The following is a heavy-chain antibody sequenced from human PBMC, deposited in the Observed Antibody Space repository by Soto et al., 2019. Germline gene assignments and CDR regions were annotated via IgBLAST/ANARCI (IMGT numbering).Heavy chain of an antibody. Sequence: GGSLRLSCAASGFTFSTYAMTWVRQAPGGGLEWVSAISGGGGGNTYYADSVKGRFTISRDNSKNTLYLQMNSLRAEETAINFGAKDYVRKLDFRGQGTLVPVSS. CDR1: GFTFSTYA. CDR2: ISGGGGGNT. J-gene: IGHJ4*02. V-gene: IGHV3-23*01. CDR3: AKDYVRKLDF. D-gene: IGHD3-16*01.